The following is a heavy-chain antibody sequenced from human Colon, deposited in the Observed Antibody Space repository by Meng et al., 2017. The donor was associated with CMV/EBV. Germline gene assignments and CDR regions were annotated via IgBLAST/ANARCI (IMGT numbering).Heavy chain of an antibody. Sequence: GGSLRLSCAASGFPFSLFIMNWVRQAPGKGLEWVASISGIGGVTYYADSVKGRFTIFKGDSRSAVSLQMNSLRVDDTAVYFCAKTLYAVPAAIANDGFDVWGQGTMVTVSS. V-gene: IGHV3-23*01. CDR3: AKTLYAVPAAIANDGFDV. CDR1: GFPFSLFI. D-gene: IGHD2-2*01. J-gene: IGHJ3*01. CDR2: ISGIGGVT.